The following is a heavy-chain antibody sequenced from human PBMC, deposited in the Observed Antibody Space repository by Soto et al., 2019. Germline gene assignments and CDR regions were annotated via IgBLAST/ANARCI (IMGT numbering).Heavy chain of an antibody. V-gene: IGHV3-48*03. J-gene: IGHJ3*02. Sequence: LRLSCAASGFTFSSYEMNWVRQAPGKGLEWVSYISSSGSTIYYADSVKGRFTISRDNAKNSLYLQMNSLRAEDTAVYYCARESLPFKTPDAFDIWGQGTMVTVS. CDR1: GFTFSSYE. CDR3: ARESLPFKTPDAFDI. CDR2: ISSSGSTI.